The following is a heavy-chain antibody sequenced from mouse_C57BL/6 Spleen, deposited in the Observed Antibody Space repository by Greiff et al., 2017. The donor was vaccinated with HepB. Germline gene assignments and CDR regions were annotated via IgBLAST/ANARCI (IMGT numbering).Heavy chain of an antibody. Sequence: QVQLQQPGAELVKPGASVKMSCKASGYTFTSYWITRVKQGPGQGLEWIGDIYPGSGSTNYNEKFKSKATLTLYTSSSTAYVQLSSLTSEVSAVYYCARKGDWDAGGYWGQGTTLTVSS. CDR2: IYPGSGST. V-gene: IGHV1-55*01. CDR1: GYTFTSYW. J-gene: IGHJ2*01. D-gene: IGHD4-1*01. CDR3: ARKGDWDAGGY.